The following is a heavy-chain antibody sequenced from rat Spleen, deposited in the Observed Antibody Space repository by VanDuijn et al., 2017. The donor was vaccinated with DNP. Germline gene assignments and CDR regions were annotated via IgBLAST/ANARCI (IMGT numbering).Heavy chain of an antibody. CDR2: IRYDGGSI. J-gene: IGHJ2*01. CDR3: AXXNYXXXNTXXX. Sequence: EVQLVESGGGLVQPGRSLKLSCAASGFTFSNYDMAWVRQAPTKGLEWVAYIRYDGGSIYYGDSLRGRFTVYRAIAQSTLYLQMNSLCAEDTATYYCAXXNYXXXNTXXXWG. D-gene: IGHD1-4*01. CDR1: GFTFSNYD. V-gene: IGHV5-22*01.